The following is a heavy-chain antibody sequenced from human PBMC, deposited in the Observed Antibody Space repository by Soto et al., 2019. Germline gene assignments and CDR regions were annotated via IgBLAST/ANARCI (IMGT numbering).Heavy chain of an antibody. V-gene: IGHV3-23*01. CDR3: AKVPGSYYMDV. CDR1: GFNFSSNA. J-gene: IGHJ6*03. D-gene: IGHD3-10*01. Sequence: AGGPMRLSCAASGFNFSSNAMKWDRQDPGKGLEWVSGISTSGENTDYADSVKGRFTISRDNSKNTLYLQMNSLRAEDTAVYYCAKVPGSYYMDVWGKGTTVTVSS. CDR2: ISTSGENT.